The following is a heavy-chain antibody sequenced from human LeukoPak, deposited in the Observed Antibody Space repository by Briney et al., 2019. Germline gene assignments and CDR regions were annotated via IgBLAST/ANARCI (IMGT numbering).Heavy chain of an antibody. CDR3: ARDYTVAVAGTVGY. J-gene: IGHJ4*02. Sequence: ASVKVSCKASGYTFTSYGISWVRQAPGQGLEWMGWISAYNGNTNYAQKLQGRVTMTTDTSTSTAYMELRRLGSDDTAVYYCARDYTVAVAGTVGYWGQGTLVTVSS. CDR1: GYTFTSYG. CDR2: ISAYNGNT. V-gene: IGHV1-18*01. D-gene: IGHD6-19*01.